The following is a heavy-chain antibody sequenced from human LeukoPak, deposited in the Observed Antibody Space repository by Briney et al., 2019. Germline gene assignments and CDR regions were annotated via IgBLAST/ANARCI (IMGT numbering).Heavy chain of an antibody. D-gene: IGHD5-12*01. CDR3: ARDSSGYDTLDY. J-gene: IGHJ4*02. Sequence: SETLSLTCTVSGGSIGSYYWSWIRQPPGKGLEWVGYIYYSGSTYYNPSLKSRVTISVDTSKNQFSLKLSSVTAADTAVYYCARDSSGYDTLDYWGQGTLVTVSS. CDR2: IYYSGST. CDR1: GGSIGSYY. V-gene: IGHV4-59*01.